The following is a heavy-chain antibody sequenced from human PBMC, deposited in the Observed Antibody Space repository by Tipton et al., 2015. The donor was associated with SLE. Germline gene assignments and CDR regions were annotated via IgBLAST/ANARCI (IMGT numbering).Heavy chain of an antibody. CDR3: ARQALYTGYEIYWYFDL. Sequence: TLSLTCTVSGGSISSGSYYWSWIRQPAGKGVEWIGEINHRGSTNYNPSLKSRVTISVDTSKNQFSLKLRSVTAADTAVYYCARQALYTGYEIYWYFDLWGRGTLVTSSS. CDR1: GGSISSGSYY. CDR2: INHRGST. V-gene: IGHV4-61*09. D-gene: IGHD5-12*01. J-gene: IGHJ2*01.